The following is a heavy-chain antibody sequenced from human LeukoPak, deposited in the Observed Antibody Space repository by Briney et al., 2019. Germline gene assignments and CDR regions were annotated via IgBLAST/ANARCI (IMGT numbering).Heavy chain of an antibody. D-gene: IGHD4-17*01. CDR2: ISSSSSYI. Sequence: PGGSLRLSCAASGFTFTSYSMNWVRQAPGKGLEWAPSISSSSSYIYYADSVKGRFTISRDNAKNSLYLQMNSLRAEDTAVYYCARDYYGDYLFDYWGQGTLVTVSS. CDR1: GFTFTSYS. J-gene: IGHJ4*02. CDR3: ARDYYGDYLFDY. V-gene: IGHV3-21*01.